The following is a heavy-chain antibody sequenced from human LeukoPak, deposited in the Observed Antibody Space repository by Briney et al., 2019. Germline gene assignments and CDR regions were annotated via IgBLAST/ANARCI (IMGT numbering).Heavy chain of an antibody. Sequence: PGGSLRLSCAASGFTFSSYGMSWVRQAPGKGLEWVSAISGSGGSTYYADSVKGRFTISRDNSKNTLYLQMNSLRAEDTAVYYCAKDPANFYYDSSGYIDYWGQGALVTVSS. CDR2: ISGSGGST. CDR1: GFTFSSYG. V-gene: IGHV3-23*01. J-gene: IGHJ4*02. CDR3: AKDPANFYYDSSGYIDY. D-gene: IGHD3-22*01.